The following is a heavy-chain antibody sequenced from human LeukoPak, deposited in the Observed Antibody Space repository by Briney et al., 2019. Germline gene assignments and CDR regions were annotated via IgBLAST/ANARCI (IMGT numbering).Heavy chain of an antibody. Sequence: GGSLRLSCAASGFTFSSYGMHWVRQAPGRGLEWVAFIRYDGSNKYYADSVKGRFTISRDNSKNTLYLQMNSLRAEDTAVYYCAKDLFRYYDFWSGYYIDYWGQGTLVTVS. J-gene: IGHJ4*02. CDR2: IRYDGSNK. CDR1: GFTFSSYG. V-gene: IGHV3-30*02. D-gene: IGHD3-3*01. CDR3: AKDLFRYYDFWSGYYIDY.